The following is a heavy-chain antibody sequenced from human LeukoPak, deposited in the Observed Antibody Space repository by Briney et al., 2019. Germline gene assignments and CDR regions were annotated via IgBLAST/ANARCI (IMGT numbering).Heavy chain of an antibody. J-gene: IGHJ4*02. CDR1: GGSISTYY. D-gene: IGHD3-22*01. CDR3: ARFFQYSGSNCHYLDS. Sequence: SETLSLTCTVSGGSISTYYWSWIRQPPGKGLEWIAYINNNWDTNYSPSLKSRATISLDTSKNQFSLNLNSVTAADTAVYYCARFFQYSGSNCHYLDSWGQGTLVTVSS. V-gene: IGHV4-59*01. CDR2: INNNWDT.